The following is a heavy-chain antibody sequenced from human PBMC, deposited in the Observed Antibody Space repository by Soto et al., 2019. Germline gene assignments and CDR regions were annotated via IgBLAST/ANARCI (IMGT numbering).Heavy chain of an antibody. D-gene: IGHD2-15*01. CDR3: VKESCVGGSCYFFDY. CDR1: GFNFSNFA. Sequence: EVLLLESGGGLVQPGGSLRLSCAASGFNFSNFAMTWVRQAPGKGLEWLSGISGSGIRTYYADSVKGRFTISRDNSRNTLYLQLNSLRVEDTAVYYCVKESCVGGSCYFFDYWGQGTLVTVSS. CDR2: ISGSGIRT. V-gene: IGHV3-23*01. J-gene: IGHJ4*02.